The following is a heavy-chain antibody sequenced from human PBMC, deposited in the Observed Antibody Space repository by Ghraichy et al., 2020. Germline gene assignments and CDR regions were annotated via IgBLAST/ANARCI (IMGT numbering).Heavy chain of an antibody. V-gene: IGHV3-74*01. CDR3: ARSNTMIVGVCELDY. CDR1: GFSFSSYW. J-gene: IGHJ4*02. CDR2: LDTDGSRT. Sequence: GGSLRLSCAASGFSFSSYWMHWVRQAPGKGLVWVSRLDTDGSRTYYADSVKGRFTISRDNAKNPLYLQMTSLRAEDTAVYYCARSNTMIVGVCELDYWGQGVLVTVSS. D-gene: IGHD3-22*01.